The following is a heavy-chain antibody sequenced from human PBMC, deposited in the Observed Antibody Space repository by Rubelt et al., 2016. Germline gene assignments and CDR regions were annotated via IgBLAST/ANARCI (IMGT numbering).Heavy chain of an antibody. CDR1: GGSINGFPLHSYY. V-gene: IGHV4-39*07. Sequence: QVQLQESGPGLVKPSETLSLTCTVSGGSINGFPLHSYYWGWIRQTPAKGLEWIGEIYQSGSTNYEPSLYNRVTVSIDKSKNQSSLKLTSVTAADTAVYYCARGMGRGRSSDYFDSWGQGTTVTVSS. J-gene: IGHJ4*03. CDR2: IYQSGST. D-gene: IGHD2-15*01. CDR3: ARGMGRGRSSDYFDS.